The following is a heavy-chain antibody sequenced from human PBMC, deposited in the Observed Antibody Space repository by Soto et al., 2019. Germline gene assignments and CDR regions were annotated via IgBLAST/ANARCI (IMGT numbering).Heavy chain of an antibody. CDR2: IKQDGSEK. J-gene: IGHJ3*02. V-gene: IGHV3-7*01. CDR1: GFTFSSYW. CDR3: ARMSEITVIVVADAFDI. Sequence: GGSLRLSCAASGFTFSSYWMSWVRQAPGKGPEWVANIKQDGSEKYYVDSVKGRFTISRDNAKNSLYLQMNSLRAEDTAVYYCARMSEITVIVVADAFDIWGQGTMVTVS. D-gene: IGHD3-22*01.